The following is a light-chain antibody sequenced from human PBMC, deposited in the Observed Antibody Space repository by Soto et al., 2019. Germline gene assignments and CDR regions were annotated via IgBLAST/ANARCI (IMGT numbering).Light chain of an antibody. CDR3: QQSYSTPLT. J-gene: IGKJ4*01. CDR1: QSIGNY. CDR2: AAS. V-gene: IGKV1-39*01. Sequence: DIQMTQSPSSLSAAIGARVSNSCRASQSIGNYLNWYQQKPGKAPKLLIYAASSLQSGVPSRFSGSGSGTDFTLTITSLQPEDFATYYCQQSYSTPLTFGGGTKVEIK.